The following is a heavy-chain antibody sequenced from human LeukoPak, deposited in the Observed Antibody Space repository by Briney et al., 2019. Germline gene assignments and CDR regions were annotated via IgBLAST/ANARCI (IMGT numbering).Heavy chain of an antibody. CDR3: ARSITMVRGVIIAQYYFDY. V-gene: IGHV5-51*01. Sequence: GESLKSSCKGSGYSFTSYWIGWVRQMPGKGLEWMGIIYPRDSNTRYSPSFQGQVTISADKSISTAYLQWSSLKASDTAMYYCARSITMVRGVIIAQYYFDYWGQGTLVTVSS. CDR2: IYPRDSNT. D-gene: IGHD3-10*01. CDR1: GYSFTSYW. J-gene: IGHJ4*02.